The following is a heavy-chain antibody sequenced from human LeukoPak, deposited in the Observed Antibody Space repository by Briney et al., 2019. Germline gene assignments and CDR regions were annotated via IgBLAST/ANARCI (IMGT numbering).Heavy chain of an antibody. J-gene: IGHJ4*02. Sequence: GGSLRLSCAASGFTFSSYAMSWVRQAPGKGLEWVSAISGSGGSTYYADSVKGRFTISRDNSKNTLYLQMNSLRAEDTAVYYCARYCTNGVCRYYFDYWGQGTLVTVSS. CDR1: GFTFSSYA. CDR3: ARYCTNGVCRYYFDY. CDR2: ISGSGGST. V-gene: IGHV3-23*01. D-gene: IGHD2-8*01.